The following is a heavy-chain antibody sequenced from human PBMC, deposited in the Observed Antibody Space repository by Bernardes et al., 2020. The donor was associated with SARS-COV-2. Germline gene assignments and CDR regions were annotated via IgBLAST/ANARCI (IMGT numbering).Heavy chain of an antibody. Sequence: GVLRLSCAASGFTFSTFWMTWVRQAPGKGLEWVANINQDGSETFYVDSVKGRFTISRDNAKNSLFMEMNTLRAEDTAVYYCARIYSTSSFDFDYWGQGTLVTVSS. CDR3: ARIYSTSSFDFDY. CDR2: INQDGSET. CDR1: GFTFSTFW. J-gene: IGHJ4*02. D-gene: IGHD6-6*01. V-gene: IGHV3-7*01.